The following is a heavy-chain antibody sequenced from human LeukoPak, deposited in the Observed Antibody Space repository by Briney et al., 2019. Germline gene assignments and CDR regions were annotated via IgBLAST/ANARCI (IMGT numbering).Heavy chain of an antibody. Sequence: GGSLRLSCAASGFTFSNYAMNWVRQVPGKGLEWVSTISASGGNTYYVDSVKGRFTISRDNSKNMLDLQMNSLRAEDTAVYYCAKATRASGSYYADYWGQGTLVTVSS. J-gene: IGHJ4*02. CDR1: GFTFSNYA. D-gene: IGHD1-26*01. CDR2: ISASGGNT. CDR3: AKATRASGSYYADY. V-gene: IGHV3-23*01.